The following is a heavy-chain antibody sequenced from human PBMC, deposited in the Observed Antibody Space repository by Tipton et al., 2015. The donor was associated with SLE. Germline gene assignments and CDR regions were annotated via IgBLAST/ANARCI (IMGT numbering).Heavy chain of an antibody. J-gene: IGHJ6*03. CDR1: GFTFSSYA. CDR3: AKDAGSYYNRGVGYYYMDV. D-gene: IGHD3-10*01. CDR2: ISGSGGST. Sequence: GSLRLSCAASGFTFSSYAMHWVRQAPGKGLEWVSAISGSGGSTYYADSVKGRFTISRDNSKNTLYLQMNSLRAEDTAVYYCAKDAGSYYNRGVGYYYMDVWGKGTTVTVSS. V-gene: IGHV3-23*01.